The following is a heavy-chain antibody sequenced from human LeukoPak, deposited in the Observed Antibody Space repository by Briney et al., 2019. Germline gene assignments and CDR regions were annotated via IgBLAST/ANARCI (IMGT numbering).Heavy chain of an antibody. V-gene: IGHV3-7*03. CDR1: GFTFSSYW. D-gene: IGHD6-13*01. CDR2: IKQDGSEK. Sequence: GGSLRPSCAASGFTFSSYWMSWVRQAPGKGLEWVANIKQDGSEKYYVDSVKGRFTISRDNAKNSLYLQMNSLRAEDTAVYYRARGAKKYSSSWYYFDYWGQGTLVTVSS. CDR3: ARGAKKYSSSWYYFDY. J-gene: IGHJ4*02.